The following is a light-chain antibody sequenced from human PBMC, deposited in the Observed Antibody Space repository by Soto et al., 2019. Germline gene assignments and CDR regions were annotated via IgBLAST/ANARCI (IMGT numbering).Light chain of an antibody. V-gene: IGLV2-14*01. CDR1: SSDVGGYNY. CDR2: AVS. CDR3: SSSTSSSTLGYV. J-gene: IGLJ1*01. Sequence: SALTQPASVSGSPGQSITISCTGTSSDVGGYNYVSWYQQHPGKAPKLMIHAVSNRPSGVSNRFSGSKSGNTASLTICGLQAQDETDYYCSSSTSSSTLGYVFRTGSKV.